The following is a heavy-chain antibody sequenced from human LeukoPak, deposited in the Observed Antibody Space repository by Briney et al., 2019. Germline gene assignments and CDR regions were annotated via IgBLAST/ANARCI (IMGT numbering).Heavy chain of an antibody. J-gene: IGHJ4*02. D-gene: IGHD3-9*01. CDR3: AKNALYYDVLTGPLDS. CDR2: IRWDGAST. CDR1: GFTFNHFT. V-gene: IGHV3-43*01. Sequence: QPGGSLRLSCAASGFTFNHFTMHWVRQAPGKGLEWVSLIRWDGASTYYSDSVQGRFTISRDNSRSSLYLHMSGLRTEDTALYYCAKNALYYDVLTGPLDSWGQGTLVTVSS.